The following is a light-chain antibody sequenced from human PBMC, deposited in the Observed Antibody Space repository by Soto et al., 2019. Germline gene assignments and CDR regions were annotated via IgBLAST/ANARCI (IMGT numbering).Light chain of an antibody. CDR2: EVS. CDR3: SSYTSSSTNHV. J-gene: IGLJ1*01. CDR1: SSDVGGYNY. Sequence: QSALTQPASVSGSPGQSITISCTGTSSDVGGYNYVSWYQQHPGKAPKLMIYEVSNRPSGVSNRFSGSKSGNTASLTISGLQAEDEADYYCSSYTSSSTNHVLGNGTKLT. V-gene: IGLV2-14*01.